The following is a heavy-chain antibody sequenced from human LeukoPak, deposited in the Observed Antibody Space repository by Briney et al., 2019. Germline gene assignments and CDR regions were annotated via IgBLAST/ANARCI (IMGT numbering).Heavy chain of an antibody. J-gene: IGHJ4*02. V-gene: IGHV4-59*01. CDR1: GGSISSYY. Sequence: SETLSLTCTVSGGSISSYYWSSIRQPPGKGLEWIGYIYYSGSTNYNPSLKSRVTISVDTSKNQFSLKLSSVTAADTAVYYCARVDDILTGHFDYWGQGTLVTVSS. CDR2: IYYSGST. D-gene: IGHD3-9*01. CDR3: ARVDDILTGHFDY.